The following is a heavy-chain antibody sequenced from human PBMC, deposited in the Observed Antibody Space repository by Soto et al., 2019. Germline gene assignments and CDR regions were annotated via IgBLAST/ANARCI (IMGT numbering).Heavy chain of an antibody. CDR1: VYTFTGYY. D-gene: IGHD1-26*01. CDR3: ARDRLPIVGATNYYYYYGMDV. V-gene: IGHV1-2*04. CDR2: INPNSGGT. Sequence: ASVKVSCKASVYTFTGYYMHWVRQAPGQGLEWMGWINPNSGGTNYAQKFQGWVTMTRDTSISTAYMELSRLRSDDTAVYYCARDRLPIVGATNYYYYYGMDVWGQGTTVTVS. J-gene: IGHJ6*02.